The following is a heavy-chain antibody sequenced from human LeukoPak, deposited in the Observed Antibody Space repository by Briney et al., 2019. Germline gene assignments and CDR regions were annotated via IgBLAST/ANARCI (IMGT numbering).Heavy chain of an antibody. CDR1: GFTFSSYA. J-gene: IGHJ4*02. Sequence: GRSLRLPCAASGFTFSSYAMSWVRQAPGKGLEWVSAISGSGGSTYYADSVKGRFTISRDNSKNTLYLQMNSLRAEDTAVYYCAKASNYGSGSYYPRGVDYWGQGTLVTVSS. V-gene: IGHV3-23*01. CDR3: AKASNYGSGSYYPRGVDY. D-gene: IGHD3-10*01. CDR2: ISGSGGST.